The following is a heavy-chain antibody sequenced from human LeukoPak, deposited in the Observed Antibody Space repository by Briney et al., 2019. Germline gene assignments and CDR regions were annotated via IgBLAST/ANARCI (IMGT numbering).Heavy chain of an antibody. CDR3: ASSDWYAAFDI. V-gene: IGHV3-74*01. J-gene: IGHJ3*02. Sequence: GGALRLSCAASGFAFSNNWMHWVRQAPGKGLLWVSRINSDGSSTSYADSVKARFTISRDNAKHTLYLQMSSLRAEDTAVYYCASSDWYAAFDIWGQGTMVTVSS. D-gene: IGHD3-9*01. CDR2: INSDGSST. CDR1: GFAFSNNW.